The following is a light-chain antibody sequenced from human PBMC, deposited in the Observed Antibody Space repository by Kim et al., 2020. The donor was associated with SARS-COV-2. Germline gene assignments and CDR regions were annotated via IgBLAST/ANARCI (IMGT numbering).Light chain of an antibody. CDR1: NSNIGSNA. CDR2: TTN. J-gene: IGLJ2*01. V-gene: IGLV1-44*01. Sequence: GQRVTIACSGSNSNIGSNAVYWHRQSPGTAPTLLIFTTNQRPSGVPDRFAGSKSGTSASLAISGLQSDDEADYYCSSWDDSLNGRIFGGGTQLTVL. CDR3: SSWDDSLNGRI.